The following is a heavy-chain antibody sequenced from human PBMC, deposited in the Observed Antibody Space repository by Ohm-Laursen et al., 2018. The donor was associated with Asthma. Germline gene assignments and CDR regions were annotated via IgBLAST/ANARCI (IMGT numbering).Heavy chain of an antibody. Sequence: SLRLSRAASGYTFSRYSIHWVRQFPGKGLEWVASISTASTFIYYADSVRGRFTTSRDNAKNSVYLQMNSLRVEDTAVYYCAAWGSENFWGQGTLVTVS. D-gene: IGHD7-27*01. V-gene: IGHV3-21*01. CDR2: ISTASTFI. CDR1: GYTFSRYS. CDR3: AAWGSENF. J-gene: IGHJ4*02.